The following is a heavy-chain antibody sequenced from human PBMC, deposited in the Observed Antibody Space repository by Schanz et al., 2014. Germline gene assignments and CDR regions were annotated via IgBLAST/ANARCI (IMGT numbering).Heavy chain of an antibody. D-gene: IGHD5-18*01. J-gene: IGHJ4*02. CDR1: GFTVNTNY. V-gene: IGHV3-53*01. CDR3: ARHIGADTAMGN. CDR2: MYINSGST. Sequence: EVQLVESGGGLLQPGGSLRLSCAVSGFTVNTNYMSWVRQAPRKGLEWISSMYINSGSTQYADSVKGRFIISRDSSKNTLYLQMNSLRVEDTAVYYCARHIGADTAMGNWGQGTLVTVSS.